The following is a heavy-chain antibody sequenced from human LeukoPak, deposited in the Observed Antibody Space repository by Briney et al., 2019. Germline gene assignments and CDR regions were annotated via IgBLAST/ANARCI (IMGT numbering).Heavy chain of an antibody. CDR1: GGSISSGGYY. CDR2: IYYSGST. Sequence: SETLSLTCTVSGGSISSGGYYWSWIRQHPGKGQEWIGYIYYSGSTYYNPSLKSRVTISVDKSKNQFSLKLSSVTAADTAVYYCARASAAAGYYFDYWGQGTLVTVSS. V-gene: IGHV4-31*03. CDR3: ARASAAAGYYFDY. D-gene: IGHD6-13*01. J-gene: IGHJ4*02.